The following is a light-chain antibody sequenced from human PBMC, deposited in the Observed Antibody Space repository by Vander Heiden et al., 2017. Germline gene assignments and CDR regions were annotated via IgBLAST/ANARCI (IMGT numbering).Light chain of an antibody. CDR1: KLGDKY. Sequence: SYAPTQPPSVSVSPGQTASITCSGDKLGDKYACWYQQKPGQSPVLVIYQDSKRPSGIPERFSGSNSGNTATLTISGTQAMDEADYYCQAWDSSTAVFGTGTKVTVL. J-gene: IGLJ1*01. CDR2: QDS. CDR3: QAWDSSTAV. V-gene: IGLV3-1*01.